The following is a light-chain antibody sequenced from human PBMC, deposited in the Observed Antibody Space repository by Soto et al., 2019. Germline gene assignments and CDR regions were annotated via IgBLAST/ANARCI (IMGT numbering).Light chain of an antibody. CDR3: SSYAVTNIFV. Sequence: QSALAQPASVSESPGQSITISCTGSSSDVGNYNLVSWYQQHPGKAPKLIIYEVNKRPSGISTRFSASKSGNTASLTVSGLQAEDEADYYCSSYAVTNIFVFGTGTKLTVL. CDR1: SSDVGNYNL. CDR2: EVN. V-gene: IGLV2-23*02. J-gene: IGLJ1*01.